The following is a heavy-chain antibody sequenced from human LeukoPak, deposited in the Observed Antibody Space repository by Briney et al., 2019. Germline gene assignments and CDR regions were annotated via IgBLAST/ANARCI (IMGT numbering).Heavy chain of an antibody. V-gene: IGHV1-18*01. CDR3: ARDLGRHGDYLGY. CDR1: GYTFTTYG. Sequence: GASVKVSCKASGYTFTTYGATWVRQAPRQGLEWMGWISAYNGDTKYAQKLQGRVTMTTDTSTSTAYMELRSLRSDDTAVYYCARDLGRHGDYLGYWGQGTLVTVSS. J-gene: IGHJ4*02. D-gene: IGHD4-17*01. CDR2: ISAYNGDT.